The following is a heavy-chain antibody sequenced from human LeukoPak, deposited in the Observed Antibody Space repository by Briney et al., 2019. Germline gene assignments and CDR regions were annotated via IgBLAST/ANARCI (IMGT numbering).Heavy chain of an antibody. D-gene: IGHD6-19*01. CDR3: ARAGGLRIAVAPIDY. Sequence: GGSLRLSCAASGFSVSDSYMSWVRQAPGEGLEWVSVIYSGGGTFYADSAKGRFTISRDNSKNILFLQMKSLTAGDTAVYYCARAGGLRIAVAPIDYWGQGTLVTVSS. V-gene: IGHV3-53*01. CDR1: GFSVSDSY. J-gene: IGHJ4*02. CDR2: IYSGGGT.